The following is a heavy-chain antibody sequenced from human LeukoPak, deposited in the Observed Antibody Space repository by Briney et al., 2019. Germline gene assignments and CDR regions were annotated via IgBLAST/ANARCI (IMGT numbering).Heavy chain of an antibody. CDR3: ARCSPGDSSNFYAVLQY. CDR2: MNPNSGNT. V-gene: IGHV1-8*03. Sequence: ASVKVSCKASGYTFTSYDINWVRQATGQGLEWMGWMNPNSGNTGYAQKFQGRVTITGNTSISTAYMELSSLRSDDTAVYYCARCSPGDSSNFYAVLQYWGQGTQVTVST. CDR1: GYTFTSYD. J-gene: IGHJ4*02. D-gene: IGHD3-22*01.